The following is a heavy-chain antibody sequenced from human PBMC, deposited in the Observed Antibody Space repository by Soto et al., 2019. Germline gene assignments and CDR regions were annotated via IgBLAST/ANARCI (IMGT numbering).Heavy chain of an antibody. CDR1: GYTFTSYG. D-gene: IGHD3-10*01. V-gene: IGHV1-18*01. Sequence: ASVKVSCKASGYTFTSYGISWVRQAPGQGLEWMGWISAYNGNTNYAQKLQGRVTMTTDTSTSTAYMELRSLRSDDTAVYYCARESGSGSYRGENWFDPWGQGTLVTVS. CDR2: ISAYNGNT. CDR3: ARESGSGSYRGENWFDP. J-gene: IGHJ5*02.